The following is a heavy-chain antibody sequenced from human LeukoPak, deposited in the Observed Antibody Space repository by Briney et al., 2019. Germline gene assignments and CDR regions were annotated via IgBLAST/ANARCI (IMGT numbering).Heavy chain of an antibody. CDR1: GFTFSSYA. CDR3: AKPYCSSTSCYTGLYYYYGMDV. V-gene: IGHV3-23*01. J-gene: IGHJ6*02. D-gene: IGHD2-2*02. Sequence: GGSLRLSCAASGFTFSSYAMSWVRQAPGKGLEWVSAISGSGGSTYYADSVKGRFTISRDDSKNTLYLQMNSLRAEDTAVYYRAKPYCSSTSCYTGLYYYYGMDVWGQGTTVTVSS. CDR2: ISGSGGST.